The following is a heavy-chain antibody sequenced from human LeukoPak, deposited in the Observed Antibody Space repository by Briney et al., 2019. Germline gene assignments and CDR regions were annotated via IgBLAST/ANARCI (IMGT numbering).Heavy chain of an antibody. Sequence: GGSLRLSCAASGFTFSSYGMHWVRQAPGKGLEWVSAISVSGEITYYADSVKGRFTISRDNSKNTVYLQMNSLRAEDTALYYCAKGRDFYGSGSYFDYYYYMDVWGKGTTVTVSS. J-gene: IGHJ6*03. CDR3: AKGRDFYGSGSYFDYYYYMDV. CDR1: GFTFSSYG. CDR2: ISVSGEIT. V-gene: IGHV3-23*01. D-gene: IGHD3-10*01.